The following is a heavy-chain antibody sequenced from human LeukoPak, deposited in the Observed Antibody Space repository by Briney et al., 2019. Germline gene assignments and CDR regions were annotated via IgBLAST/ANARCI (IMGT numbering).Heavy chain of an antibody. J-gene: IGHJ4*02. CDR1: GFTFSSYS. CDR2: ISGSGGST. Sequence: PGGSLRLSCAASGFTFSSYSMNWVRQAPGKGLEWVSAISGSGGSTYYADSVKGRFTISRDNSKNTLYLQMNSLRAEDTAVYYCAKTEQWLVPPRFDYWGQGTLVTVSS. D-gene: IGHD6-19*01. CDR3: AKTEQWLVPPRFDY. V-gene: IGHV3-23*01.